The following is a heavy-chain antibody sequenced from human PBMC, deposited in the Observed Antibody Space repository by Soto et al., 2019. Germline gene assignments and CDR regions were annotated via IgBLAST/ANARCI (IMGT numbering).Heavy chain of an antibody. CDR1: GGSISSSSYY. J-gene: IGHJ4*02. CDR2: IYYSGST. V-gene: IGHV4-39*01. CDR3: ARHGLLGIQLCPSLYYFDY. Sequence: QLQLQESGPGLVKHSETLSLTCTVSGGSISSSSYYWGWIRQPPGKGLEWIGSIYYSGSTYYNPSVKSRVTISVDTSKYQFSLKLISVTAADTAVYYYARHGLLGIQLCPSLYYFDYWGQGTLVTVSS. D-gene: IGHD5-18*01.